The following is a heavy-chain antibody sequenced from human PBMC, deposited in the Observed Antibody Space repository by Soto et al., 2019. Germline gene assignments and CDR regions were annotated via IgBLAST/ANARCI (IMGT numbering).Heavy chain of an antibody. CDR3: ARYSSSVFDI. CDR2: INAGNGNT. D-gene: IGHD6-13*01. Sequence: ASVKVSCKASGYAFTNYAMHWVRQAPGQRLEWMGWINAGNGNTKYSQKFQGRVTITRDTSASTAYMELSSLISEDTAVYYCARYSSSVFDIWGQGTMVTVSS. V-gene: IGHV1-3*01. CDR1: GYAFTNYA. J-gene: IGHJ3*02.